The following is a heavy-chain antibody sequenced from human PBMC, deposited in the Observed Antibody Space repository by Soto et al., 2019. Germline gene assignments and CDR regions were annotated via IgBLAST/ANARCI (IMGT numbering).Heavy chain of an antibody. D-gene: IGHD6-19*01. CDR3: ARDRAVADNYYYYGMDV. CDR2: ISAYNGNT. J-gene: IGHJ6*02. CDR1: GYTFTSYG. V-gene: IGHV1-18*01. Sequence: ASVKVSCKASGYTFTSYGISWVRQAPGQGLEWMGWISAYNGNTNYAQKLRGRVTMTTDTSTSTAYMELRSLRSDDTAVYYCARDRAVADNYYYYGMDVWGQGTTVTVSS.